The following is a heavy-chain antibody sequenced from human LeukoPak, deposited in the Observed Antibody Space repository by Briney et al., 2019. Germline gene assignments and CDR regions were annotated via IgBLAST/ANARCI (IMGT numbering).Heavy chain of an antibody. CDR1: GGSVSSGTYY. J-gene: IGHJ5*02. V-gene: IGHV4-61*01. Sequence: SETLSLTCTVSGGSVSSGTYYWSWSRQPPGKGLEWIGYVYYSGSTKYNPSLRSRVTISVDTSKNLFSLKLPSVTAADTAVYYCATCRDEFGDYGFTSWGQGTLVTVSS. D-gene: IGHD4-17*01. CDR3: ATCRDEFGDYGFTS. CDR2: VYYSGST.